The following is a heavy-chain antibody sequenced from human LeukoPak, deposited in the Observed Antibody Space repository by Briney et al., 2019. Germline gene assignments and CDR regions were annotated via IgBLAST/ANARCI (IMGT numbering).Heavy chain of an antibody. Sequence: SETLSLTCTVSGVSVSSGNYYWSWIRQPPGKGLEWIGYIYYSGSTNYNPSLKSRVTISVDTSKNQFSLKLSSVTAADTAVYYCARQPAASYYYYYGMDVWGQGTTVTVSS. CDR2: IYYSGST. CDR1: GVSVSSGNYY. D-gene: IGHD2-2*01. J-gene: IGHJ6*02. V-gene: IGHV4-61*01. CDR3: ARQPAASYYYYYGMDV.